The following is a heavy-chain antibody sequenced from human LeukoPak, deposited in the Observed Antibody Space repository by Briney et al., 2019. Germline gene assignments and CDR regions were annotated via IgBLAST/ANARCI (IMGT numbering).Heavy chain of an antibody. Sequence: GASVKVSCKASGYTFSNFGISWVRQAPGQGLEWIGWISAYNGNTNYAQNLQGRVTLTTHTSTSTAYMELRSLRSDDTAVYYCARGYYYDSSDHVGDYWGQGTLVAVSS. CDR3: ARGYYYDSSDHVGDY. CDR2: ISAYNGNT. CDR1: GYTFSNFG. V-gene: IGHV1-18*01. D-gene: IGHD3-22*01. J-gene: IGHJ4*02.